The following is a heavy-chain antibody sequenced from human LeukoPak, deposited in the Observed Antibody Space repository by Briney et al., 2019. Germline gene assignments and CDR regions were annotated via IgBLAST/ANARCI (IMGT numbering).Heavy chain of an antibody. D-gene: IGHD3-9*01. Sequence: GGSLRLSCAASGFTFDDYAMHWVRQAPGKGLEWVSGISWNSGSIGYADSVKGRFTISRDNAKNSLYLQMNSLRAEDTALYYCAKVLRYFDWLLPNYFDYWGQGTLVTVSS. V-gene: IGHV3-9*01. CDR3: AKVLRYFDWLLPNYFDY. CDR2: ISWNSGSI. CDR1: GFTFDDYA. J-gene: IGHJ4*02.